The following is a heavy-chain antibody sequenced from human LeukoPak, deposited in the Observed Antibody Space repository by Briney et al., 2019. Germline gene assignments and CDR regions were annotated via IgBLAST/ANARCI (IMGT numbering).Heavy chain of an antibody. CDR1: GYTFTGYY. CDR3: ARPRRDGYNYGGFDF. CDR2: INPNSGGT. D-gene: IGHD5-24*01. V-gene: IGHV1-2*02. Sequence: ASVKVSCKASGYTFTGYYMHWVRQAPGQGLERMGWINPNSGGTNYAQKFQGRVTMTRDTSISTAYMELSRLRSDDTAVYYCARPRRDGYNYGGFDFWGQGTLVTVSS. J-gene: IGHJ4*02.